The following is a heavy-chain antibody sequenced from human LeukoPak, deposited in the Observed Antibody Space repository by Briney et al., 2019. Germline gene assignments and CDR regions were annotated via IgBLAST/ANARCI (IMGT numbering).Heavy chain of an antibody. V-gene: IGHV3-48*03. J-gene: IGHJ5*02. CDR2: ISSSGSTI. Sequence: GGSLRLSCAASGFTFSSYEMNWVRQAPGKGLEWVSYISSSGSTIYYADSVKGRFTISRDNAKNSLYLQMNSLRAEDTAVYYCARDLMRYFDXNDPWXQGTLVTVSS. CDR1: GFTFSSYE. D-gene: IGHD3-9*01. CDR3: ARDLMRYFDXNDP.